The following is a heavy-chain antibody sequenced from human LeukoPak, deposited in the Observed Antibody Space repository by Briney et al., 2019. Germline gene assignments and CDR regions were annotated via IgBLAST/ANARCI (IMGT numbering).Heavy chain of an antibody. CDR3: AKGAGSWRVYYFDY. V-gene: IGHV3-23*01. CDR1: GFSFSSYA. Sequence: GGSLRLSCVASGFSFSSYAMSWVRQAPGKGLQWVSSITKSGDRTYYTDSVKGRFTISRDNSKNTLYLQMNSLRAEDTAVYYCAKGAGSWRVYYFDYWGQGTLVTVSS. J-gene: IGHJ4*02. CDR2: ITKSGDRT. D-gene: IGHD6-13*01.